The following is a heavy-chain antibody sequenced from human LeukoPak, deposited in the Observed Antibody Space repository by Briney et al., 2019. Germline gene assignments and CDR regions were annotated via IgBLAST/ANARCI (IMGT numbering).Heavy chain of an antibody. CDR2: IYYSGST. Sequence: PSETLSLTCTVSGGSISSSSYYWGWIRQPPGKGLEWIGSIYYSGSTYYNPSLKSRVTISVDTSKNQFSLKLSSVTAADTAVYYCARHGDDYGDPGDAFDIWGQGTMVTVSS. CDR3: ARHGDDYGDPGDAFDI. D-gene: IGHD4-17*01. J-gene: IGHJ3*02. V-gene: IGHV4-39*01. CDR1: GGSISSSSYY.